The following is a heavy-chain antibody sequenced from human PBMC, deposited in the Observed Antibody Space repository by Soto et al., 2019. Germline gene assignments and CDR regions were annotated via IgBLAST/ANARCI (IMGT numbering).Heavy chain of an antibody. Sequence: QVQLQESGPGLVKPSETLSLTCTVSGGSVSSGSYYWSWIRQPPGKGLEWIGYIYYSGSTKYNPSLKSRVIISVDTSKNQFSLKLSSVTAADTAVYYCARAGLGDGSDYWGQGTLVTVSS. J-gene: IGHJ4*02. CDR3: ARAGLGDGSDY. V-gene: IGHV4-61*01. CDR2: IYYSGST. D-gene: IGHD1-26*01. CDR1: GGSVSSGSYY.